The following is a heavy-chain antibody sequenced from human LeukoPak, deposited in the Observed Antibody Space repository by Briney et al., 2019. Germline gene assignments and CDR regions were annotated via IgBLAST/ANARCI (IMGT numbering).Heavy chain of an antibody. V-gene: IGHV3-23*01. CDR3: AKGRYYYGSGKRYYFDY. D-gene: IGHD3-10*01. CDR1: GFTFSSYA. J-gene: IGHJ4*02. CDR2: ISGSGGST. Sequence: GGSLRLSCAASGFTFSSYAMSWVRQAPGKGLEWVSAISGSGGSTYYADSVKGRFTISRDNSKNTLYLQMNSLRAEDTAVYYCAKGRYYYGSGKRYYFDYWGQGTLVTASS.